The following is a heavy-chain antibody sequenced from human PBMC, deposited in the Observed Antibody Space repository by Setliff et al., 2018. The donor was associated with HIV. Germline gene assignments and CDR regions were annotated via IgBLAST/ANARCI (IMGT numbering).Heavy chain of an antibody. Sequence: SETLSLTCAVYGGSFSGYYWSWIRQPPGKGLEWIGEINHSGSTNYNPSLKSRVTISVDRSKRQFSLKLTSLTAADTAVYYCAGLSDFLDYWGLGNLVTVSS. J-gene: IGHJ4*02. CDR2: INHSGST. V-gene: IGHV4-34*01. CDR3: AGLSDFLDY. CDR1: GGSFSGYY. D-gene: IGHD2-21*01.